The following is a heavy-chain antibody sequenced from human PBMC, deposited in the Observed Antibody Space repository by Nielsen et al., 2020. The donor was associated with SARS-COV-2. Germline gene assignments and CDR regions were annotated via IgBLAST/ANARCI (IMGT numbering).Heavy chain of an antibody. D-gene: IGHD4-17*01. CDR3: ARGPVSDEYGETVD. CDR2: FYHTGST. Sequence: SETLSLTCTVSGGSISGYYWSWFRQPPGQRLEWIGYFYHTGSTRSNPSLKSRVSISIDTSKNQFSLKLSSVTAADTAVYYCARGPVSDEYGETVDWGQGTLVTVSS. V-gene: IGHV4-59*08. J-gene: IGHJ4*02. CDR1: GGSISGYY.